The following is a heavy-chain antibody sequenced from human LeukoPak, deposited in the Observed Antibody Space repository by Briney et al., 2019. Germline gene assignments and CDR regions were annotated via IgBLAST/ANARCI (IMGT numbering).Heavy chain of an antibody. J-gene: IGHJ5*02. CDR3: ARYRGKTTVSSLDWFDP. CDR2: IYYSGST. Sequence: SETLSLTCTVSGGSISYYYWSWIRQPPGKGLEWIGYIYYSGSTKYNPSLKSRVTISVDTSKNQFSLKLSSVTAADTAVYYCARYRGKTTVSSLDWFDPWGQGTLVTVSS. D-gene: IGHD4-11*01. V-gene: IGHV4-59*01. CDR1: GGSISYYY.